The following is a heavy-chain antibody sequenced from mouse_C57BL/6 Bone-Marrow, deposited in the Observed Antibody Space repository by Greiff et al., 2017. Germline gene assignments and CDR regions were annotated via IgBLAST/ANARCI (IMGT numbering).Heavy chain of an antibody. Sequence: VQLQQSGAELMKPGASVKLSCKATGYTFTGYWIEWVKQRPGHGLEWIGEILPGSGSTNYNEKFKGKATFTADTSSNTAYMQLSSLTTEDSAISYGERGVLRYHWYFDVWGTGTTVTVSS. J-gene: IGHJ1*03. CDR3: ERGVLRYHWYFDV. CDR2: ILPGSGST. V-gene: IGHV1-9*01. D-gene: IGHD1-1*01. CDR1: GYTFTGYW.